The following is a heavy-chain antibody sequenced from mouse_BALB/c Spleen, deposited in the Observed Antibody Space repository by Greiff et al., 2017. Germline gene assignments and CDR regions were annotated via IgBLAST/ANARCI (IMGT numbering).Heavy chain of an antibody. D-gene: IGHD2-1*01. CDR2: ISYSGIT. CDR3: ASPYGSYWYFDV. V-gene: IGHV3-8*02. J-gene: IGHJ1*01. Sequence: EVQLVESGPSLVKPSPTLSLTCSVTGASISSGYCNWIRKFPGNKLEYMGYISYSGITYYNPSLKSRISITLDTSKNQYYLQLNSVTTEDTATYYCASPYGSYWYFDVWGAGTTVTVSS. CDR1: GASISSGY.